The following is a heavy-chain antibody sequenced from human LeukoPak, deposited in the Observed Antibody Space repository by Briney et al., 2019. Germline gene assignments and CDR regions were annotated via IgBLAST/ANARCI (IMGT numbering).Heavy chain of an antibody. D-gene: IGHD6-19*01. CDR3: AREALGRSSGWPGGSGYNWFDP. J-gene: IGHJ5*02. Sequence: SETLSLTCTVSGGSISSGGYYWSWIRQPPGKGLEWIGYIYYSGSTNYNPSLKSRVTISVDTSKNQFSLRLSSVTAADTAVYYCAREALGRSSGWPGGSGYNWFDPWGQGTLVTVSS. CDR1: GGSISSGGYY. CDR2: IYYSGST. V-gene: IGHV4-61*08.